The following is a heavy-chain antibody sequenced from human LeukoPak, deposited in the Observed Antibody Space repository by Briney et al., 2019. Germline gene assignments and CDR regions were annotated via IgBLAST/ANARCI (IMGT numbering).Heavy chain of an antibody. D-gene: IGHD3-16*01. CDR2: INPNSGGT. J-gene: IGHJ4*02. CDR1: GYTFTGYY. V-gene: IGHV1-2*02. CDR3: AKTPPVSPYYFDY. Sequence: ASVKVSCKASGYTFTGYYIHSLRQAPGQGLEWMGWINPNSGGTNYAQRFQGRVTITRDTSINTVYMELSRLRSDDTAVYYCAKTPPVSPYYFDYWGQGTLVTVSS.